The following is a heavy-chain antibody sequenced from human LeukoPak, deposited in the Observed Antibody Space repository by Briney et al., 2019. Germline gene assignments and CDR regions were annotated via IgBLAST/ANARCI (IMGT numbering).Heavy chain of an antibody. CDR3: TRDLGVAGPPWLWFGEFQFDY. D-gene: IGHD3-10*01. CDR2: IKQDGSEK. V-gene: IGHV3-7*03. Sequence: GGSLRLSCAASGFTFSSYWMSWVRQAPGKGLEWVANIKQDGSEKYYVDSVKGRFTISRDNAKNSLYLQMNSLRAEDTAVYYCTRDLGVAGPPWLWFGEFQFDYWGQGTLVTVSS. CDR1: GFTFSSYW. J-gene: IGHJ4*02.